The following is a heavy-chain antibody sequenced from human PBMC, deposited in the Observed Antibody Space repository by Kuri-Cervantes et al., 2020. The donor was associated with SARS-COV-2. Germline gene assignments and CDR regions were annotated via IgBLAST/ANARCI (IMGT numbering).Heavy chain of an antibody. V-gene: IGHV3-48*01. CDR2: ISSSSSTI. CDR3: SRTYDSSGSLYYYYYMDV. J-gene: IGHJ6*03. CDR1: GFTFSSYS. D-gene: IGHD3-22*01. Sequence: GGSLRLSCAASGFTFSSYSMNWVRQAPGKGLEWVSYISSSSSTIYYADSVKGRFTISRDNAKNSLYLQMNSLRAEDTAVYYCSRTYDSSGSLYYYYYMDVWGKGTTVPSP.